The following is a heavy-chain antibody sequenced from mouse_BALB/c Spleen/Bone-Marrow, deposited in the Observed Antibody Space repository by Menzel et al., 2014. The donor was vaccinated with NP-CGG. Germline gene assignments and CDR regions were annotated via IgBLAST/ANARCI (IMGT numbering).Heavy chain of an antibody. CDR1: GYTFTDYV. CDR3: ARDGSFAAMDY. CDR2: IDPGRGSP. Sequence: QVQLQQSGPELVKPGASVKMSCKASGYTFTDYVISWVKQRTGQGLEWIGEIDPGRGSPFYNEKFKAKATLTADKSANTAYMQLSSLTSEDSAVYFCARDGSFAAMDYWGQGTSLTASS. D-gene: IGHD1-1*02. V-gene: IGHV1-77*01. J-gene: IGHJ4*01.